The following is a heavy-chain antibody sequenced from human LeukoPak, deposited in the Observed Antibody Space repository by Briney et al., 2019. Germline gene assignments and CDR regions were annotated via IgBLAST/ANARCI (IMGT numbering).Heavy chain of an antibody. CDR3: AAPDLAHYGVDV. CDR2: ISGSGGST. CDR1: GFTFSSYA. J-gene: IGHJ6*02. V-gene: IGHV3-23*01. D-gene: IGHD1-14*01. Sequence: GASLRLSCAASGFTFSSYAMSWGRQAPGEGREWGSAISGSGGSTYYADSVKGRFTTSRDNPKNTLYLQMHSLGAEDTAVYYCAAPDLAHYGVDVWGQGTTVTVSS.